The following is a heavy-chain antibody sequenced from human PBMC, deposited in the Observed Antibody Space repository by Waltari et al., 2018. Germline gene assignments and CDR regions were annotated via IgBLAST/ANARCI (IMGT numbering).Heavy chain of an antibody. CDR1: GYSISSGYY. D-gene: IGHD6-13*01. J-gene: IGHJ2*01. V-gene: IGHV4-38-2*01. CDR3: ARHLSSSWRDWYFDL. CDR2: IYHSGRT. Sequence: QVQLQESGPGLVKPSETLSLTCAVSGYSISSGYYWGWIRQPPGKGLEWIGSIYHSGRTYYTPSLKSRVTISVDTSKNQFSLKLSSVTAADTAVYYCARHLSSSWRDWYFDLWGRGTLVTVSS.